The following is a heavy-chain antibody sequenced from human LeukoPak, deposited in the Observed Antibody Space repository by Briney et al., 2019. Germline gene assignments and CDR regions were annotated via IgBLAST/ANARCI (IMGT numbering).Heavy chain of an antibody. V-gene: IGHV4-39*07. J-gene: IGHJ3*02. D-gene: IGHD3-9*01. CDR2: IYYSGST. CDR1: GGSISGSSYY. Sequence: SETLSLTCTVSGGSISGSSYYWGWIRQPPGKGLEWIGSIYYSGSTNYNPSLKSRVTISVDTSKNQFSLKLSSVTAADTAVYYCASGRDSGALRYFDWLSPLDAFDIWGQGTMVTVSS. CDR3: ASGRDSGALRYFDWLSPLDAFDI.